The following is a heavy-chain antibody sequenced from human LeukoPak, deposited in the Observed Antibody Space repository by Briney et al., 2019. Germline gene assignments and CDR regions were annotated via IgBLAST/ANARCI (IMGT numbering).Heavy chain of an antibody. J-gene: IGHJ6*02. CDR2: ISTSGSSI. CDR1: GFTFSSYA. V-gene: IGHV3-48*04. Sequence: GGSLRLSCAASGFTFSSYAMSWVRQVPGNRPEWVSYISTSGSSIYYADSVKGRFTISRDNAKNSVYLQMNSLRAEDTAVYYCARGHYGMDVWGQGTTVTVSS. CDR3: ARGHYGMDV.